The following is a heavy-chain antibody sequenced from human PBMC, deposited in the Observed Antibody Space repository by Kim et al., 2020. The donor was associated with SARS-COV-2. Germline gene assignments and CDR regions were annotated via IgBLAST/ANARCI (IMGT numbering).Heavy chain of an antibody. D-gene: IGHD4-17*01. V-gene: IGHV3-23*01. J-gene: IGHJ6*02. Sequence: GGSLRLSCAASGFTFSSYAMSWVRQAPGKGLEWVSAISGSGGSTYYADSVKGRFTISRDNSKNTLYLQMNSLRAEDTAVYYCAKGGTTVATDYYYYGMDVWGQGTTVTVSS. CDR2: ISGSGGST. CDR1: GFTFSSYA. CDR3: AKGGTTVATDYYYYGMDV.